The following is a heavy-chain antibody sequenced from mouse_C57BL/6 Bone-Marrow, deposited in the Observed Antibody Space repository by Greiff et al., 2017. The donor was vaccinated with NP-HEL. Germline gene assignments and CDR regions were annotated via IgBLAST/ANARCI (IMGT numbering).Heavy chain of an antibody. CDR3: ARGTGTEDAMDC. CDR2: IHPNSGST. CDR1: GYTFTSYW. Sequence: QVQLQQPGAELVKPGASVKLSCKASGYTFTSYWMHWVKQRPGQGLEWIGMIHPNSGSTNYNEKFKSKATLTVDKSSSTAYMQLSSLTSEDSAVYYCARGTGTEDAMDCWGKGTSVTVSS. V-gene: IGHV1-64*01. J-gene: IGHJ4*01. D-gene: IGHD4-1*01.